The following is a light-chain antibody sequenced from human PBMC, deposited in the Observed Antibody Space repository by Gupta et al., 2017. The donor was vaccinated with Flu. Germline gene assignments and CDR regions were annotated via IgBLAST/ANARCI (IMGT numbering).Light chain of an antibody. CDR1: QTMSNY. CDR2: AAS. CDR3: QQTDSTPLT. Sequence: DIQMTHSPSSLSASVGDRVTITCRTSQTMSNYLNWYQQKAGAAPKLLIYAASRLKSGVPSRFSGAGSGTDFILTISVLQPEDFANYYCQQTDSTPLTFGGGTKVEIK. J-gene: IGKJ4*01. V-gene: IGKV1-39*01.